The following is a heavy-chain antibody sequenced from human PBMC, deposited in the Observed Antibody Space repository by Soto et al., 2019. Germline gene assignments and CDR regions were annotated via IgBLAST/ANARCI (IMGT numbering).Heavy chain of an antibody. J-gene: IGHJ6*02. Sequence: SETLSLTCTVSGGSISSHYWSWVRQAPGKGLEWIGHIYYRGSTNYNPSLRSRSTISVDASKSQFSLKLNSVTTADTAVYHCARDGREASGMDVWGQGTKVTVS. D-gene: IGHD1-26*01. CDR2: IYYRGST. CDR1: GGSISSHY. V-gene: IGHV4-59*11. CDR3: ARDGREASGMDV.